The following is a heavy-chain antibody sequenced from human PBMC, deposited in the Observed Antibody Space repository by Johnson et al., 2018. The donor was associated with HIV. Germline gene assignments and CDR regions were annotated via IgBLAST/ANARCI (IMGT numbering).Heavy chain of an antibody. CDR1: GFTFSSYA. CDR3: ARVGRNSSGWYGDAFDI. Sequence: QVQLVESGGGVVQPGRSLRLSCAASGFTFSSYAMHWVRQAPGKGLEWVAVISSDGSNKYYADSVKGRFTISRDNSKNTLYLQMNSLRAEDTVVYYCARVGRNSSGWYGDAFDIWGQGTMVTVSS. CDR2: ISSDGSNK. D-gene: IGHD6-19*01. J-gene: IGHJ3*02. V-gene: IGHV3-30-3*01.